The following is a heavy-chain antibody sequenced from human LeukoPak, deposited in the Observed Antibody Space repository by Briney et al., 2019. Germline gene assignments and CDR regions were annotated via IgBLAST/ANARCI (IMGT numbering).Heavy chain of an antibody. D-gene: IGHD6-19*01. CDR1: GFTFSSDW. CDR2: INSDGSST. Sequence: GGSLRLSCAASGFTFSSDWMHWVRQAPGKGLVWVSRINSDGSSTSYADSVKGRFTISRDNAKNTLYLQMNSLRPEDTAVYYCARVRSSGWSYFDYWGQGTLVTVSS. V-gene: IGHV3-74*01. J-gene: IGHJ4*02. CDR3: ARVRSSGWSYFDY.